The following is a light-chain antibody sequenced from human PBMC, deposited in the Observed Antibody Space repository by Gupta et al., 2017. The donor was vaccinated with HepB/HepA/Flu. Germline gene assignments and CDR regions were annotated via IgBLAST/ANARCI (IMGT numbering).Light chain of an antibody. J-gene: IGLJ2*01. CDR1: KVGDKY. CDR3: QAWDSSTESVV. V-gene: IGLV3-1*01. CDR2: QDS. Sequence: SYELTQPPSVSVSPGQTASITCSGDKVGDKYACWYQQKPGQSPVLVIYQDSKRPSGIPERFSGSNSGNTATLTISGTQARDEADYYCQAWDSSTESVVFGGGTKLTVL.